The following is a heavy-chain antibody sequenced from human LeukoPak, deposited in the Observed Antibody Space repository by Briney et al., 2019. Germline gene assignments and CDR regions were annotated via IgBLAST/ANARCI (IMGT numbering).Heavy chain of an antibody. Sequence: GGSLRLSCAASGFTFSSYSMNWVRQAPGKGLEWVSSISSSSSYIYYADSVKGRFTISRDNAKNSLYLQMNSLRAEDTAVYYCARESYVVVPAAMTSGFDPWGQGTLVTVSS. CDR2: ISSSSSYI. CDR1: GFTFSSYS. V-gene: IGHV3-21*01. D-gene: IGHD2-2*01. CDR3: ARESYVVVPAAMTSGFDP. J-gene: IGHJ5*02.